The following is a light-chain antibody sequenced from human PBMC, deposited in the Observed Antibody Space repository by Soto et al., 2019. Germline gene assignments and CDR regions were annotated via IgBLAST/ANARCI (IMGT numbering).Light chain of an antibody. V-gene: IGKV3-11*01. J-gene: IGKJ1*01. CDR2: DAS. CDR1: QSVSSY. Sequence: EIVMTQSPATLSLSPLERATLXLMASQSVSSYLAWYQQKPGQAPRLLIYDASNRATGIPARFSGSGSGTDFTLTISSLEPEDFAVYYCQQRSNWPKTFGQGTKVDIK. CDR3: QQRSNWPKT.